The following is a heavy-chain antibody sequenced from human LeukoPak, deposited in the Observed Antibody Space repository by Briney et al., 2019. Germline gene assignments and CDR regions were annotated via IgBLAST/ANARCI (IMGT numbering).Heavy chain of an antibody. CDR1: GGSISSSSYY. J-gene: IGHJ4*02. CDR2: IYTSGST. V-gene: IGHV4-61*05. CDR3: ARGSEGDYYDSSGFFKSRTYYFDY. D-gene: IGHD3-22*01. Sequence: SETLSLTCTVSGGSISSSSYYWGWIRQPPGKGLEWIGRIYTSGSTNYNPSLKSRVTMSVDTSKNQFSLKLSSVTAADTAVYYCARGSEGDYYDSSGFFKSRTYYFDYWGQGTLVTVSS.